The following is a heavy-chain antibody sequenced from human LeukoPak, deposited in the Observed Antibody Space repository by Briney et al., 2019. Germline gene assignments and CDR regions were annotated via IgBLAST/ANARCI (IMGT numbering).Heavy chain of an antibody. CDR1: GGSISSGDYY. CDR2: MYYSGST. CDR3: VRRMVGAIRPFDY. V-gene: IGHV4-30-4*01. J-gene: IGHJ4*02. Sequence: SETLSLTCTVTGGSISSGDYYWSWIRQPPGKGLEWIGYMYYSGSTYYNPSLKSRVTISVDTSKNQFSLKLSSVTAADTAVYYCVRRMVGAIRPFDYWGQGTLVTVSS. D-gene: IGHD1-26*01.